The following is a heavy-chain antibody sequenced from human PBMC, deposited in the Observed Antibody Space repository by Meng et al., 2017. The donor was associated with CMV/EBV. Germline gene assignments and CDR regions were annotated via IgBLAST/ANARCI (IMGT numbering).Heavy chain of an antibody. CDR1: GFTFSTSA. CDR2: IRSKAKSYAT. V-gene: IGHV3-73*01. CDR3: HRHGGNWYGVDY. Sequence: GESLKISCAASGFTFSTSAIHWVRQASGKGLEWVGRIRSKAKSYATTYAASVTGRFTIPRDDSKNTAYLQMNSLKTEDTAIYYCHRHGGNWYGVDYWGLGTLVTVSS. D-gene: IGHD1-1*01. J-gene: IGHJ4*02.